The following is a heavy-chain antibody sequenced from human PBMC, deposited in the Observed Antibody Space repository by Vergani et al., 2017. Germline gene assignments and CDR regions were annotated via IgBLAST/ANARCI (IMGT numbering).Heavy chain of an antibody. V-gene: IGHV4-38-2*01. Sequence: QVQLQESGPGLVKPSETLSLTCAVSGYSISSGYYWGWIRQPPGKGLEWIGSIYHSGSTYYNPSLKSRVTISVDTSKNQFSLKLSSVTAADTAVYYCARHHQPLPSTFFDYWGQGTLVTVSS. CDR2: IYHSGST. J-gene: IGHJ4*02. CDR3: ARHHQPLPSTFFDY. D-gene: IGHD2-2*01. CDR1: GYSISSGYY.